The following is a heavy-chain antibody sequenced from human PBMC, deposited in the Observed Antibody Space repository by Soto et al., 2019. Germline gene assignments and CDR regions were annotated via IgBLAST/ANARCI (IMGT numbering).Heavy chain of an antibody. J-gene: IGHJ4*02. Sequence: EVQLFESGGGLVRPGGSLRLSCTASGFSFSSYALSWVRQAPGKGLEWVSTISGSDGKTYYADSVKGRFSISRDTSKTTLYREMTSLRVEDTAVYYCARWSFLDYWGQGTRVTV. CDR3: ARWSFLDY. CDR2: ISGSDGKT. D-gene: IGHD1-26*01. V-gene: IGHV3-23*01. CDR1: GFSFSSYA.